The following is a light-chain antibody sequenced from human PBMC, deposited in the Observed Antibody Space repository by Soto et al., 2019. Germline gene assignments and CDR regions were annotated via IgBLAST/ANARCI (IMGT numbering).Light chain of an antibody. J-gene: IGKJ2*01. CDR1: RSAGEW. Sequence: DIQMTQSPSTLSASVGDRVTITCRASRSAGEWLAWYQQKPGKAPTLLIYEVSNLQSGVPSRFSGSGSETEFSLTIDSLQTDDFATYYCQQFNSHPYTFGPGTKVAIK. CDR3: QQFNSHPYT. CDR2: EVS. V-gene: IGKV1-5*03.